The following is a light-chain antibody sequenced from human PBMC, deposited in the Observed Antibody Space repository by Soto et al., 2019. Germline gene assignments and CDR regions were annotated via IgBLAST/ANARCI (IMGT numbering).Light chain of an antibody. J-gene: IGLJ3*02. Sequence: QSVLTQPRSVSGSPGQSVTISCTGTSNDVGGYDYVSWYQQHPDKAPKLMLYDVSTRPSGVPHRFSGSKSGNTASLTISGLQAEDEADYYCCSYAGSYTSLFGGGTKLTVL. V-gene: IGLV2-11*01. CDR1: SNDVGGYDY. CDR3: CSYAGSYTSL. CDR2: DVS.